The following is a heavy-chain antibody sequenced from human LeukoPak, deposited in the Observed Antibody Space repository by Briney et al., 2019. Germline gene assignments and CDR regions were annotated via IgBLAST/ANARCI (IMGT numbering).Heavy chain of an antibody. D-gene: IGHD3-16*01. J-gene: IGHJ6*03. CDR2: IRYDGSNK. V-gene: IGHV3-30*02. CDR1: EFSVGSNY. CDR3: AKDASYGGRYYYFYMDV. Sequence: GGSLRLSCAASEFSVGSNYMTWVRQAPGKGLEWVAFIRYDGSNKYYADSVKGRFTISRDNSKNTLYLQMNSLRAEDTAVYYCAKDASYGGRYYYFYMDVWGKGTTVTISS.